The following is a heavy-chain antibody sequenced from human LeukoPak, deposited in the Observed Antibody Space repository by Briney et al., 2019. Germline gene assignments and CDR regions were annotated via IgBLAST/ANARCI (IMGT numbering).Heavy chain of an antibody. V-gene: IGHV3-21*01. D-gene: IGHD6-13*01. CDR2: ISSSSSYI. CDR1: GFTFSSYS. Sequence: GGSLRLSCAASGFTFSSYSMNWVRQAPGKGLEWVSSISSSSSYIYYADSVKGRFTISRDNAKNSLYLQMNSLRAEDTAVYYCARGPSSSWYYYYGMDVWGQGTTVTVSS. CDR3: ARGPSSSWYYYYGMDV. J-gene: IGHJ6*02.